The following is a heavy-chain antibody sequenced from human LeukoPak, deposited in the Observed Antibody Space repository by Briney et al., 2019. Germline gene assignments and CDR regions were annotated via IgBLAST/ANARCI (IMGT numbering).Heavy chain of an antibody. CDR3: ARQAKGYMDV. Sequence: PSETLSLTCTVSGGSISSSNYYWGWIRQPPGKGLEWIGSIYYSGSTYYNPSLKSRVTISVDTSRNQTSLKLSSVTAADTAVYYCARQAKGYMDVWGKGTTVTVPS. CDR1: GGSISSSNYY. CDR2: IYYSGST. J-gene: IGHJ6*03. V-gene: IGHV4-39*01.